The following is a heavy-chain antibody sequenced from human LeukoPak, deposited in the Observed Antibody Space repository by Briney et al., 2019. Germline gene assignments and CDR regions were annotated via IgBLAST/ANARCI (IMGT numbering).Heavy chain of an antibody. CDR3: ARRRGFGYNWFDP. D-gene: IGHD3-10*01. V-gene: IGHV5-51*01. CDR2: IYPGDSDT. J-gene: IGHJ5*02. CDR1: GYSFSTYW. Sequence: GESLKISCKGSGYSFSTYWIGWVRQMPEKGLEWMGIIYPGDSDTRYSPSFQGQVTISADKSISTAYLQWSSLKASDTAMYYCARRRGFGYNWFDPWGQGTLVTVSS.